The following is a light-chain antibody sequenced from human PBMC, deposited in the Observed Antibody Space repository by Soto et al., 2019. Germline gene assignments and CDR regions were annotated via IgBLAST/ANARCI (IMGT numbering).Light chain of an antibody. Sequence: EIVLTQSPDTLSLSPGERATLSCRTSETVSDSQLAWYQQKPGQAPRLLIYSVSTRATGIADRFSGSGSGTDFTLTISRLEPADFAVYYCQQYGSSLWTFGQGTKVEIK. CDR1: ETVSDSQ. J-gene: IGKJ1*01. V-gene: IGKV3-20*01. CDR2: SVS. CDR3: QQYGSSLWT.